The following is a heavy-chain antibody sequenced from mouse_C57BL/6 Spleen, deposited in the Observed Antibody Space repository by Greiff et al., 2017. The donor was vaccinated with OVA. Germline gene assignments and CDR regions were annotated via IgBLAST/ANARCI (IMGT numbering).Heavy chain of an antibody. Sequence: VQLQQSGPELVKPGASVKISCKASGYTFTDYYMNWVKQSHGKSLEWIGDINPNNGGTSYNQKFKGKATLTVDKSSSTAYMELRSLTSEDSAVYYCARGALWGYGSSYVDYWGQGTTLTVSS. J-gene: IGHJ2*01. CDR1: GYTFTDYY. V-gene: IGHV1-26*01. CDR3: ARGALWGYGSSYVDY. D-gene: IGHD1-1*01. CDR2: INPNNGGT.